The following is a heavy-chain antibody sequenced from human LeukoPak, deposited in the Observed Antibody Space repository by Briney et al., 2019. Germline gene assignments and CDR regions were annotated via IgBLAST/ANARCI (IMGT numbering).Heavy chain of an antibody. V-gene: IGHV3-30-3*01. CDR1: GFTFNSYW. Sequence: GGSLRLSCTDSGFTFNSYWMHWVRQAPGKGLEWVAVISYDGSNKYYADSVKGRFTISRDNSKNTLYLQMNSLRAEDTAVYYCARLLSGNWGQGTLVTVSS. CDR2: ISYDGSNK. D-gene: IGHD2-15*01. CDR3: ARLLSGN. J-gene: IGHJ4*02.